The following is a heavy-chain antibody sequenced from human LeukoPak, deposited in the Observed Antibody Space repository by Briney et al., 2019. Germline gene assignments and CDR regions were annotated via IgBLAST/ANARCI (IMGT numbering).Heavy chain of an antibody. D-gene: IGHD4-23*01. V-gene: IGHV1-18*01. CDR3: ARDVSAGNSEFFDY. Sequence: ASVKVSCKASGYTFTSYDINWVRQAPGQGLEWMGWINPNSGGTNYAQKFQGRVTMTTDTSTSTAYMELRSLRSDDTAVYYCARDVSAGNSEFFDYWGQGALATVSS. CDR2: INPNSGGT. J-gene: IGHJ4*02. CDR1: GYTFTSYD.